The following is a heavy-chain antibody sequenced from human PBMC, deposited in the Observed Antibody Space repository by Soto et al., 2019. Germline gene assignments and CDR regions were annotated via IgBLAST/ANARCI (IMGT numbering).Heavy chain of an antibody. CDR2: INHSGST. V-gene: IGHV4-34*01. CDR3: ARGWRYYYDSSGYLYYFDY. CDR1: GGSFSGYY. J-gene: IGHJ4*02. Sequence: QVQLQQWGAGLLKPSETLSLTCAVYGGSFSGYYWSWIRQPPGKGLEWIGEINHSGSTNYNPSLKSRVTMSVDTSKNQFSLKLGSVTAAATAVYYCARGWRYYYDSSGYLYYFDYWGQGTLVTVSS. D-gene: IGHD3-22*01.